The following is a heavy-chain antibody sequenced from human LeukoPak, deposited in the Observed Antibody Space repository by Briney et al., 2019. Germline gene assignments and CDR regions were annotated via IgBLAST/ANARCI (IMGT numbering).Heavy chain of an antibody. CDR3: ARVFHDSSVYPLDY. V-gene: IGHV4-59*07. J-gene: IGHJ4*02. Sequence: SDTLSLTHALYGGPLSGYFWSWIRQPPGKEVKGIGYIYYSGNTNYNPSLKSRVTISVDTSKNQFSLKVSSVTAADTAVYCCARVFHDSSVYPLDYWGQGTLVTVSS. CDR2: IYYSGNT. CDR1: GGPLSGYF. D-gene: IGHD3-22*01.